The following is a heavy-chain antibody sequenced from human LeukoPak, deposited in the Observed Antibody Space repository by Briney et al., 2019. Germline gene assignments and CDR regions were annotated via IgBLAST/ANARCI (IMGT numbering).Heavy chain of an antibody. CDR2: IIPILGIA. Sequence: GASVKVSCKASGGTFSSYAISWVRQAPGQGLEWMGRIIPILGIANYAQKFQGRVTITADKSTSTAYMELSSLRSEDTAVYYCARSPSYYDFWSGYTRYYYYYYGMDVWGQGTTVTVSS. CDR3: ARSPSYYDFWSGYTRYYYYYYGMDV. D-gene: IGHD3-3*01. J-gene: IGHJ6*02. CDR1: GGTFSSYA. V-gene: IGHV1-69*04.